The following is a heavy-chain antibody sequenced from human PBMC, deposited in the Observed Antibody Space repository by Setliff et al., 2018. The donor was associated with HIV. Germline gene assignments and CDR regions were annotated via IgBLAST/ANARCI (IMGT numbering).Heavy chain of an antibody. J-gene: IGHJ3*02. V-gene: IGHV1-18*01. CDR1: GYTFTHYA. CDR2: ISAYNGNT. D-gene: IGHD6-13*01. Sequence: GASVKVSCKASGYTFTHYAISWVRQAPGQGLEWMGWISAYNGNTNYAQKLQGRVTMATDTSTSTAYMELRSLRSDDTAVYYCARDSDSSSWGLYAFDIWGQGTMVTVSS. CDR3: ARDSDSSSWGLYAFDI.